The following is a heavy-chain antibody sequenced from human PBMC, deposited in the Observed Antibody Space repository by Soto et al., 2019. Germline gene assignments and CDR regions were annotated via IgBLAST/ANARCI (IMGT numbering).Heavy chain of an antibody. J-gene: IGHJ6*03. CDR3: ARGNTNIVVVVAATKRGYYYYYMDV. D-gene: IGHD2-15*01. V-gene: IGHV4-34*01. CDR1: GGSFSGYY. CDR2: INHSGST. Sequence: SETLSLTCAVYGGSFSGYYWSWIRQPPGKGLEWIGGINHSGSTNYNPSLKSRVTISVDTSKNQFSLKLSSVTAADTAVYYCARGNTNIVVVVAATKRGYYYYYMDVWGKGTTVTVSS.